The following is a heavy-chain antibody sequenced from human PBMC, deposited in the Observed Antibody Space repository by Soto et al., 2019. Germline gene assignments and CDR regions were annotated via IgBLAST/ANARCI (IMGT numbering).Heavy chain of an antibody. CDR1: GFTFSSYG. V-gene: IGHV3-33*01. CDR3: ARVHHYDFSHFDY. D-gene: IGHD3-3*01. CDR2: IWYDGSNK. Sequence: SLRLSCAASGFTFSSYGMHWVRQAPGKGLEWVAVIWYDGSNKYYADSVKGRFTISRDNSKNTLYLQMNSLRAEDTAVYYCARVHHYDFSHFDYWRQGTLGTVSS. J-gene: IGHJ4*02.